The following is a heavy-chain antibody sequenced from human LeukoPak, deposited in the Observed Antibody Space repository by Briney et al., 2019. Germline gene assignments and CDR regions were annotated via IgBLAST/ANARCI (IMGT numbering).Heavy chain of an antibody. Sequence: SETLSLTCTVSGGSISSSSYYWGWIRQPPGKGLEWIGSIYYSGTTYYNPSLKSRVTISVDTSKNQFSLKLSSVTAADTAVYYCARVRPSPSIGYSSSWYGTGAFDIWGQGTMVTVSS. V-gene: IGHV4-39*07. D-gene: IGHD6-13*01. CDR1: GGSISSSSYY. J-gene: IGHJ3*02. CDR3: ARVRPSPSIGYSSSWYGTGAFDI. CDR2: IYYSGTT.